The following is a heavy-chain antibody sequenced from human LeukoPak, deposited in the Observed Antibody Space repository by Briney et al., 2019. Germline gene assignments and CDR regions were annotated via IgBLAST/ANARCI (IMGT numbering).Heavy chain of an antibody. D-gene: IGHD6-19*01. CDR2: IHPSGSDT. CDR1: GYTFSTTH. CDR3: ARDLAGGWTIDY. Sequence: ASVKVSCKASGYTFSTTHMHWVRQAPGQGLEWMGIIHPSGSDTRSAQKFQGRVALTSDTSTSTVYMELSSLTSEDTAVYYCARDLAGGWTIDYWGQGTLVTVSS. V-gene: IGHV1-46*01. J-gene: IGHJ4*02.